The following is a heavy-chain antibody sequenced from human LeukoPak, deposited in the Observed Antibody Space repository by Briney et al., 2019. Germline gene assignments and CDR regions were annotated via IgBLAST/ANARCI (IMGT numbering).Heavy chain of an antibody. Sequence: GGSLRLSCAASGFTFSDYYMSWIRQAPGKGLEWVSYISSSGSTIHYADSVKGRFTISRDNAKNSLYLQMNSLRAEDTAVYYCARGELRYFDWSQPPVDYWGQGTLVTVSS. V-gene: IGHV3-11*01. CDR2: ISSSGSTI. J-gene: IGHJ4*02. D-gene: IGHD3-9*01. CDR1: GFTFSDYY. CDR3: ARGELRYFDWSQPPVDY.